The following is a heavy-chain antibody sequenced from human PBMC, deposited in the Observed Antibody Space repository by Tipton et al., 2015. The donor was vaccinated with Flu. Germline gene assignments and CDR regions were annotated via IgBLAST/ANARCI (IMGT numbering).Heavy chain of an antibody. J-gene: IGHJ3*01. V-gene: IGHV4-4*07. CDR1: GGSIRNYC. Sequence: TLSLTCTVSGGSIRNYCWSWIRQPAGKGLEWIGRISHSGSTNYNASLNGRVTMSVDPSKGQLSLRLSSATAADTAKYYCARDLRGYSGYTGGDAFDVWGQGTMVTVSS. D-gene: IGHD5-12*01. CDR3: ARDLRGYSGYTGGDAFDV. CDR2: ISHSGST.